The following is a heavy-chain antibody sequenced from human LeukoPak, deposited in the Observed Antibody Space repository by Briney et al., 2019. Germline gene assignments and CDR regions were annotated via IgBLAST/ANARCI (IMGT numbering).Heavy chain of an antibody. CDR1: GGSISSGGYY. V-gene: IGHV4-31*03. J-gene: IGHJ4*02. Sequence: SETLSLTCTVSGGSISSGGYYWSWIRQHPGKGLEWIGYIYYSGSTYYNPSLKSRVTISVDTSKNQFSLKLSSVTAADTTVYYCARVRTDTAMVLNFDYWGQGTLVTVSS. CDR2: IYYSGST. D-gene: IGHD5-18*01. CDR3: ARVRTDTAMVLNFDY.